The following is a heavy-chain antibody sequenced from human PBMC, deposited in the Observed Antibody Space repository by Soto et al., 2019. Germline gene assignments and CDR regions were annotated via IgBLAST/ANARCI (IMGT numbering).Heavy chain of an antibody. CDR2: IIPIFGTA. CDR3: ARTKLRITMIVVVHSLDAFDI. D-gene: IGHD3-22*01. J-gene: IGHJ3*02. CDR1: GGTFSSYA. V-gene: IGHV1-69*13. Sequence: SVKVSCKASGGTFSSYAISWVRQAPGQGLEWMGGIIPIFGTANYAQKFQGRVTITADESTSTAYMELSSLRSEDTAVYYCARTKLRITMIVVVHSLDAFDIWGQGTMVTVSS.